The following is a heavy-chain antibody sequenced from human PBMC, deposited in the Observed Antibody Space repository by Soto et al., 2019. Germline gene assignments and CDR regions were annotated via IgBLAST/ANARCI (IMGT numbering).Heavy chain of an antibody. CDR2: ISGSDGTT. CDR1: GFPFSSYG. J-gene: IGHJ4*02. D-gene: IGHD6-13*01. Sequence: GGSLILSCAASGFPFSSYGMNWVRQAPGKGLEWVSAISGSDGTTHYADSVRGRFTISRDNSNNTVFLQMNSLRVEDTGLYYCARSAGYSTSWYFDYWGQGTLVTVSS. CDR3: ARSAGYSTSWYFDY. V-gene: IGHV3-23*01.